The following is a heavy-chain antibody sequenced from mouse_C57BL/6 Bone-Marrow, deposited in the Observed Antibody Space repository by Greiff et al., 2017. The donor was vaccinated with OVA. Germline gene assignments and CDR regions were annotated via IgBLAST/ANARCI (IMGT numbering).Heavy chain of an antibody. CDR2: IYPGSGST. V-gene: IGHV1-55*01. CDR3: ARGESGCYYAMDY. D-gene: IGHD1-3*01. Sequence: QVQLKQPGAELVKPGASVKMSCKASGYTFTSYWITWVKQRPGQGLEWIGDIYPGSGSTNYNEKFKSKATLTVDTSSSTAYMQLSSLTSEDSAVYYCARGESGCYYAMDYWGQGTSVTVSS. J-gene: IGHJ4*01. CDR1: GYTFTSYW.